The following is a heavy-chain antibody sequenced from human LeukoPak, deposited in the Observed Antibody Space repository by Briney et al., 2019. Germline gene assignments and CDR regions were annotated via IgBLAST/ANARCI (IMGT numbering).Heavy chain of an antibody. J-gene: IGHJ6*03. CDR1: GYSISSGYY. CDR3: ARSGSFYYYYYMDV. D-gene: IGHD3-10*01. CDR2: IYHIGTT. V-gene: IGHV4-38-2*02. Sequence: SETLSLTCTVSGYSISSGYYWGWIRQPPGKGLEWIGSIYHIGTTYYNPSLKSRVTISVDTSKNQLSLRLSSVTAADTAVYYCARSGSFYYYYYMDVWGKGTTVTVSS.